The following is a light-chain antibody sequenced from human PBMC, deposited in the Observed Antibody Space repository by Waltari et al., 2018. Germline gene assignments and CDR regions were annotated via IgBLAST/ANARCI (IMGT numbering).Light chain of an antibody. CDR1: SSDFWSYYL. V-gene: IGLV2-23*01. J-gene: IGLJ3*02. CDR2: EAT. Sequence: QAPLTHPASVSGSPGPSIPISCPGTSSDFWSYYLFPWYQHHPGKAPKLMIYEATQRPSGVSDRFSGSKSGNTASLTISGLQAEDEADYYCCSYVGDVTWVFGGGTKLTVL. CDR3: CSYVGDVTWV.